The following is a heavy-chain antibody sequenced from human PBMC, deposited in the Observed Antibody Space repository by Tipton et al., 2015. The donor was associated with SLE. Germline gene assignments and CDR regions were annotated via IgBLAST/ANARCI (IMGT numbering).Heavy chain of an antibody. D-gene: IGHD6-13*01. J-gene: IGHJ4*02. CDR3: VKSRIAAAGKVFDY. V-gene: IGHV3-23*01. CDR2: ISGSGGST. Sequence: SLRLSCAASGFTFSSYAMSWVRQAPGKGLEWVSAISGSGGSTYYADSVRGRFTISRDNSKNTLYLQMSSLRAEDTAVYYCVKSRIAAAGKVFDYWGQGTLVTVSS. CDR1: GFTFSSYA.